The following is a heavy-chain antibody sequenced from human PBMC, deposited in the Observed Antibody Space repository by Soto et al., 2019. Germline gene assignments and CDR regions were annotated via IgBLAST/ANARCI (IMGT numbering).Heavy chain of an antibody. D-gene: IGHD6-13*01. J-gene: IGHJ3*01. V-gene: IGHV4-4*02. CDR3: ARSPSSSLYGGGAFDL. CDR2: IYHSGST. Sequence: SETLSLTCTVSGDSISSSNWWSWVRQPPGKGLEWIGEIYHSGSTNYNPSLKGRVTISVDKSKNQISLRLSSVTAADTAVFYCARSPSSSLYGGGAFDLWGQGTMVTVSS. CDR1: GDSISSSNW.